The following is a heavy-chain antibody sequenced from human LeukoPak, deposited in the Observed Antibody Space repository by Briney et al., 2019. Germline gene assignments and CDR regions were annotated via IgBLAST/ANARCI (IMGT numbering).Heavy chain of an antibody. J-gene: IGHJ5*02. CDR2: INPSGGST. CDR3: ARGIAAGEWFDP. Sequence: ASVKVSCKASGYTFTSYYMHWVRQAPGQGLEWMGIINPSGGSTSYAQKFQGRVTMTRDMSTSTVYMELSSLRSDDTAVYYCARGIAAGEWFDPWGQGTLVTVSS. V-gene: IGHV1-46*01. D-gene: IGHD6-13*01. CDR1: GYTFTSYY.